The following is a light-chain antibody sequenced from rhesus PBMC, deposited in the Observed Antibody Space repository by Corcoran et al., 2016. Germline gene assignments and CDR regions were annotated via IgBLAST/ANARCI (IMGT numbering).Light chain of an antibody. CDR2: AAS. CDR1: QGISRY. CDR3: LQHNSYPYS. J-gene: IGKJ2*01. Sequence: DIQMTQSPSSLSASVGDTVTITCRASQGISRYVDWFQQKPGKAPKLLFYAASSLERGVPSRFSGGGSGTDFTLTISRLQPEDFAGYYFLQHNSYPYSFGQGTKVEIK. V-gene: IGKV1-28*03.